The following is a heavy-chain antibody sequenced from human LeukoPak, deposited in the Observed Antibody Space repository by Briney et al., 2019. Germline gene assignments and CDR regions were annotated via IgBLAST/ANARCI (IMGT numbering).Heavy chain of an antibody. CDR3: ARGCSSWTGRCRQDFDY. CDR2: IYYSGST. Sequence: SETLSLTCTVSGGSISSSSYYWGWIRQPPGKGLEWIGSIYYSGSTYCNPSLKSRVTISVDTSKNQFSLKLSSVTAADTAVYYCARGCSSWTGRCRQDFDYWGQGTLVTVSS. V-gene: IGHV4-39*07. D-gene: IGHD6-13*01. CDR1: GGSISSSSYY. J-gene: IGHJ4*02.